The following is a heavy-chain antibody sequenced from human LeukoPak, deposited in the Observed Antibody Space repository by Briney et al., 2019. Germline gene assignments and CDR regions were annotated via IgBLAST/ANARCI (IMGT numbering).Heavy chain of an antibody. D-gene: IGHD3-9*01. J-gene: IGHJ4*02. V-gene: IGHV3-30*04. CDR1: GFTFSSYA. CDR3: ARGANYDILTGYYLDY. CDR2: ISYDGSNK. Sequence: GGSLRLSCAASGFTFSSYAMHWVRQAPGKGLEWVAVISYDGSNKYYADSVKGRFTISRDNSKNTLYLQMNSLRAEDTAVYYCARGANYDILTGYYLDYWGQGTLVTVSS.